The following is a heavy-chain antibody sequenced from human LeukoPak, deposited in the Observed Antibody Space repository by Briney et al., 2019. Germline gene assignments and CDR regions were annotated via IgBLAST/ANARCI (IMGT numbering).Heavy chain of an antibody. J-gene: IGHJ4*02. D-gene: IGHD5-18*01. V-gene: IGHV4-39*01. CDR2: IFHSGTS. CDR3: ARLGGYSYGARIFDY. Sequence: PSEPLSLTCTVSDSITSTSYYWAWIRHPPGKGLQCIASIFHSGTSYFNPSLKSRVTLSIDTSRSQYSFQLASVTAADTELYYCARLGGYSYGARIFDYWGQGIRVDVSS. CDR1: DSITSTSYY.